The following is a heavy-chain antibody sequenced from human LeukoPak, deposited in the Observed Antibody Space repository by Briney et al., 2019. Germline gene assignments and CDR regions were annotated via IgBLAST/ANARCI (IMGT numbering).Heavy chain of an antibody. J-gene: IGHJ6*02. Sequence: GGSLRLSCAASGFTFSSYSMNWVRQAPGKGLEWVSSISSSGSYIYYADSVKGRFTISRDNAKNSLYLQMNSLRAEDTAVYYCARDNPASGKYGMDVWGQGTTVTVSS. D-gene: IGHD1-14*01. CDR1: GFTFSSYS. V-gene: IGHV3-21*01. CDR2: ISSSGSYI. CDR3: ARDNPASGKYGMDV.